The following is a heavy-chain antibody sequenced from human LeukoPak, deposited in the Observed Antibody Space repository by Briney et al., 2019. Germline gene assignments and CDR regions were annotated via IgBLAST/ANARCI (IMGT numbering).Heavy chain of an antibody. J-gene: IGHJ4*02. Sequence: GGSLRLSCAASGFTFSNYAMSWVRQAPGKGLEWVSGISGSGDSTYYGDSVKGRFTISRDNSKNTLYLQMNSLRAEDTAVDYCAKEKQRNFDYWGQGTLVTVSS. CDR3: AKEKQRNFDY. CDR1: GFTFSNYA. V-gene: IGHV3-23*01. CDR2: ISGSGDST.